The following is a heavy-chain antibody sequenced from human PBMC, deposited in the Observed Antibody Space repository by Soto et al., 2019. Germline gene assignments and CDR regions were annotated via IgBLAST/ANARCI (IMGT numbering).Heavy chain of an antibody. CDR2: TSYDGTNT. Sequence: QVQLVESGGGVVQPGRSLRLSCAASGFTFSSHAMHWVRQAPGKGLEWVALTSYDGTNTYYADSAKGRFTISRDNSTDTLYLPLNGLRAEDTAAYYWARDRGSGSSLYYYHFYRMDVWGQGTTGSVSS. CDR1: GFTFSSHA. J-gene: IGHJ6*02. D-gene: IGHD3-10*01. CDR3: ARDRGSGSSLYYYHFYRMDV. V-gene: IGHV3-30*04.